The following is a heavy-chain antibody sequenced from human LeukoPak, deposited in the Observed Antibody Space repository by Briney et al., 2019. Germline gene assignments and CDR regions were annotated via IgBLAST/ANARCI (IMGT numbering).Heavy chain of an antibody. Sequence: PGGSLRLSCAASGFTFSSYWMHWVRQAPGKGLVWVSRINSDGSSTSYADSVKGRFTISRDNAKNTVYLQMNSLRAEDTAVYYCAREGGIWSGPNWFDPWGQGTLVTVSS. D-gene: IGHD3-3*01. CDR2: INSDGSST. CDR3: AREGGIWSGPNWFDP. J-gene: IGHJ5*02. V-gene: IGHV3-74*01. CDR1: GFTFSSYW.